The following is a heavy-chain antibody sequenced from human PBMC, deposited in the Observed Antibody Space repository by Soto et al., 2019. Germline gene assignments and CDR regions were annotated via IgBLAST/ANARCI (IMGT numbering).Heavy chain of an antibody. CDR3: ARDRGYYESTGYSGRALDV. CDR2: ISTYNGDT. D-gene: IGHD3-22*01. J-gene: IGHJ3*01. CDR1: GGTFSSYA. V-gene: IGHV1-18*01. Sequence: ASVKVSCKASGGTFSSYAISWVREAPGQGLEWMGWISTYNGDTDYPQKVQGRVTMTTDTSTSTAYLELRSLSSDDTAVYYCARDRGYYESTGYSGRALDVWGQGTMVTVSS.